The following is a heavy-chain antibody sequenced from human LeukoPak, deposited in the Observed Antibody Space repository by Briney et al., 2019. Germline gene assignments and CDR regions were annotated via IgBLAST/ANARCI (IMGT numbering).Heavy chain of an antibody. CDR1: GGTFSSYA. Sequence: GSSVKVSCKASGGTFSSYAISWVRQAPGQGLEWMGRIIPIFGTANYAQKFQGRVTITTDESTSTAYMELSSLRSEDTAVYYCARDPLDCRGGRCSDYWGQGTLVTVSS. D-gene: IGHD2-15*01. CDR2: IIPIFGTA. CDR3: ARDPLDCRGGRCSDY. J-gene: IGHJ4*02. V-gene: IGHV1-69*05.